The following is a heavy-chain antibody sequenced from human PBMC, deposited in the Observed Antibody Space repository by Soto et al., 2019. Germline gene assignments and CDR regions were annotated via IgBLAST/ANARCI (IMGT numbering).Heavy chain of an antibody. Sequence: QVQLQESGPGLVKPSQTLSLTCTVSGGSISSGGYYWSWIRQHPGKGLEWIGYIYYSGSTYYNPSLKSRVTISVDTSKNQCSLKLSSVTAADTAVYYCARESPYCGGDCYSLADYWGQGTLVTVSS. V-gene: IGHV4-31*03. J-gene: IGHJ4*02. CDR3: ARESPYCGGDCYSLADY. CDR2: IYYSGST. D-gene: IGHD2-21*02. CDR1: GGSISSGGYY.